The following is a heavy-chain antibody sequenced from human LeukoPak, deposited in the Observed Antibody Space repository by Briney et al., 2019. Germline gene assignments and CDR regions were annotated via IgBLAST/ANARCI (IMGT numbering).Heavy chain of an antibody. CDR1: GFIFSNYG. V-gene: IGHV3-23*01. CDR2: ISGSGGST. CDR3: AKHPSHYGSGSPGAFDI. J-gene: IGHJ3*02. D-gene: IGHD3-10*01. Sequence: PGGSLRLSCAASGFIFSNYGMNWVRQAPGKGLEWVSAISGSGGSTYYADSVKGRFTISRDNSKNTLYLQMNSLRAEDTAVYYCAKHPSHYGSGSPGAFDIWGQGTMVTVSS.